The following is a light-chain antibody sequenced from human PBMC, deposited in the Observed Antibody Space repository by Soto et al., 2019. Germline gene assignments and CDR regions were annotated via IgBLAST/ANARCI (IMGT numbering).Light chain of an antibody. Sequence: EIVMTQSPATLSVSPGERATLSCRASQNIRSNVAWYQQRPGQAPRLLIFGASVRATGVPDRFSGSGSGTDFTLTINSLQSEDFAVDYCQNYNYWPPATFGGGTKVEI. CDR3: QNYNYWPPAT. CDR1: QNIRSN. CDR2: GAS. J-gene: IGKJ4*01. V-gene: IGKV3-15*01.